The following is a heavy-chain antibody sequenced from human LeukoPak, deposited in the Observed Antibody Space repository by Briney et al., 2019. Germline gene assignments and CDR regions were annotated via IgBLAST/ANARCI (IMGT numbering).Heavy chain of an antibody. J-gene: IGHJ4*02. D-gene: IGHD4-23*01. V-gene: IGHV3-48*02. Sequence: PGGSLRLSCAASGFTFSNAWMNWVRQAPGKGLEWVPAISGSGGSTYYADSVKGRFTISRDNAKNSLYLQMNSLRDEDTAVYYCARVAAGYSVKYCDSWGQGTLVTVSS. CDR3: ARVAAGYSVKYCDS. CDR1: GFTFSNAW. CDR2: ISGSGGST.